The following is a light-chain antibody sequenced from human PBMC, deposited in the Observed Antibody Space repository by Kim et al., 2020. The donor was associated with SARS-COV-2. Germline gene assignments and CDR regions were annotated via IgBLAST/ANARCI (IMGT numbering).Light chain of an antibody. Sequence: EIVLTQSPATLSLSPGERATLSCRASQSISTYVVWYQQKSGQAPRLLINDASDRATGIPARFSGSGSGTDFTLTISSLEPEDLAVYYCQQRANWPLTFGGGTKVDIK. CDR1: QSISTY. J-gene: IGKJ4*01. CDR3: QQRANWPLT. V-gene: IGKV3-11*01. CDR2: DAS.